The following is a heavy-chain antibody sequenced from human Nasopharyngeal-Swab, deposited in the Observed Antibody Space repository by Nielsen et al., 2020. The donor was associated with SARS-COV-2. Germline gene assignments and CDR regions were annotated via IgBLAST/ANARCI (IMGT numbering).Heavy chain of an antibody. V-gene: IGHV4-39*07. CDR1: GGSISSSSYY. Sequence: GSLRLSCTVSGGSISSSSYYWGWIRQPPGKGLEWIGSIYYSGSTYYNPSLKSRVTISVDTSKNQFSLKLSSVTAADTAVYYCARGDVTIFGVVGWFDPWGQGTLVTVSS. J-gene: IGHJ5*02. CDR3: ARGDVTIFGVVGWFDP. CDR2: IYYSGST. D-gene: IGHD3-3*01.